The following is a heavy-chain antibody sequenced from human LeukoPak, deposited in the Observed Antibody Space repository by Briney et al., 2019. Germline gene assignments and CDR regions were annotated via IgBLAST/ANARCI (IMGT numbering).Heavy chain of an antibody. CDR2: VNPNSGFT. CDR3: AGGTSASYLVD. J-gene: IGHJ4*02. CDR1: GYTFTGYY. V-gene: IGHV1-2*02. Sequence: ASVKVSCKASGYTFTGYYMHWVRQAPGQGLEWMGWVNPNSGFTNYAQKFQGRVTMTRDTSINTPYMELKRLRSDDTAVYYCAGGTSASYLVDWGQGTLVAVSS.